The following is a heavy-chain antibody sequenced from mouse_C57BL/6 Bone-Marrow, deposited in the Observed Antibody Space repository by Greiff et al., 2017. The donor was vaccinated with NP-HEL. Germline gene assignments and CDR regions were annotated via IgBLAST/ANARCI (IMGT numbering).Heavy chain of an antibody. CDR2: IYPGSGNT. CDR3: AREKDY. Sequence: VKLQESGAELVRPGASVKLSCKASGYTFTDYYINWVKQRPGQGLEWIARIYPGSGNTFYNEKFKGKATLTAEKSSSTAYMQLSSLTSEDSAVYFCAREKDYWGQGTSVTVSS. V-gene: IGHV1-76*01. CDR1: GYTFTDYY. J-gene: IGHJ4*01.